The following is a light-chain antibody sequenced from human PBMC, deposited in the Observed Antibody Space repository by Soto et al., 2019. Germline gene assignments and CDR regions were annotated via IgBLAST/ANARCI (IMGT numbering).Light chain of an antibody. Sequence: EIVLTQSPGTLSLSPGERATLSCRASQSVSSSYLAWYRQKPGQAPRLLIYSASSRATGIPDRFSGSGSGTDFTLTISRLEPEDFAVYYCQQYGSSLVTFGPGTKVDIK. CDR3: QQYGSSLVT. CDR1: QSVSSSY. V-gene: IGKV3-20*01. J-gene: IGKJ3*01. CDR2: SAS.